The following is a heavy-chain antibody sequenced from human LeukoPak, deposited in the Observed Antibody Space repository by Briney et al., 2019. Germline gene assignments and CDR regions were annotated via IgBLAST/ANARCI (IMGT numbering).Heavy chain of an antibody. Sequence: GGSLRLSCAASGFTFSSYAMHWVRQAPGKGLEWVAVISYDGSNKYYADSVKGRFTISRDNSKNTLYLQMNSLRAEDTAVYYCAKAPGTYYDFWSGYYLDYWGQGTLVTVSS. CDR3: AKAPGTYYDFWSGYYLDY. V-gene: IGHV3-30-3*01. D-gene: IGHD3-3*01. CDR1: GFTFSSYA. CDR2: ISYDGSNK. J-gene: IGHJ4*02.